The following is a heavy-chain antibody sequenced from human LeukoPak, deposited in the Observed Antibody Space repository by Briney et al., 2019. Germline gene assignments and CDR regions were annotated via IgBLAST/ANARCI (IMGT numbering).Heavy chain of an antibody. CDR2: IHHSGGI. CDR1: GGSISSYY. V-gene: IGHV4-34*01. Sequence: SSETLSLTCTVSGGSISSYYWSWIRQPPGKGLEWIGEIHHSGGINYNPSLKSRVTISVDTSKNHFSLRLSYVTAADTAVYYCARPRSGRAFDIWGQGTMVTVSS. CDR3: ARPRSGRAFDI. D-gene: IGHD3-3*01. J-gene: IGHJ3*02.